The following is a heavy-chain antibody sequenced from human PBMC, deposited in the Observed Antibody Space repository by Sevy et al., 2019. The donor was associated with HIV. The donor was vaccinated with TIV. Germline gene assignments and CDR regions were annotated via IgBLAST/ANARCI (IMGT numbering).Heavy chain of an antibody. CDR1: GFTFSYYN. CDR2: ISSGSSYI. D-gene: IGHD3-22*01. V-gene: IGHV3-21*01. CDR3: AKDRIYYARRGHDS. J-gene: IGHJ5*01. Sequence: GGSLRLSCAASGFTFSYYNMNWVRQAPGKGLEWVSSISSGSSYIHYAESVKGRFTISRDNAKNSLFLQMNSLRAEDTAVYYCAKDRIYYARRGHDSWGPGTLVTVSS.